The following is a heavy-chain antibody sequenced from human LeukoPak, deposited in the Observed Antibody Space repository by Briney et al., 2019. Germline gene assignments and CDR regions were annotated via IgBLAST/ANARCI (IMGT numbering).Heavy chain of an antibody. D-gene: IGHD5-12*01. CDR3: AREEGSGYDLDY. CDR1: GFIFSNYG. Sequence: PGTSLRLSCAASGFIFSNYGMHWVRQAPGQGLEWMGWINPNSGGTNYAQKFQGRVTMTRDTSISTAYMELSRLRSDDTAVYYCAREEGSGYDLDYWGQGTLVTVSS. J-gene: IGHJ4*02. V-gene: IGHV1-2*02. CDR2: INPNSGGT.